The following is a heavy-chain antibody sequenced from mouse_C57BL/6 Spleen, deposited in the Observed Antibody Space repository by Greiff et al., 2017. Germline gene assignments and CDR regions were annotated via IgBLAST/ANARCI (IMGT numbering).Heavy chain of an antibody. V-gene: IGHV5-6*01. CDR3: ARDLDY. CDR1: GFTFSSYG. CDR2: ISSGGSYT. Sequence: EVKLMESGGDLVKPGGSLKLSCAASGFTFSSYGMSWVRQTPDKRLEWVATISSGGSYTYYPDSVKGRFTFSRDIAKNTLYLQMNSLKSEDTAMYYSARDLDYWGQGTSVTVSS. J-gene: IGHJ4*01.